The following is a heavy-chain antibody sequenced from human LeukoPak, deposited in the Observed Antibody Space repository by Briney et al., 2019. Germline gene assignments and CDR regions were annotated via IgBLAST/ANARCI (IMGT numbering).Heavy chain of an antibody. CDR1: GFTFSSYA. V-gene: IGHV3-23*01. J-gene: IGHJ4*02. D-gene: IGHD3-22*01. Sequence: GGSLRLSCAASGFTFSSYAMSWVRQAPGKGLEWVSAISGSGGSAYYADSVKGRFTISRDNSKNTLYLQMNSLRAEDTAVYYCSGDSYGPDYYDSSGYSYWGQGTLVTVSS. CDR3: SGDSYGPDYYDSSGYSY. CDR2: ISGSGGSA.